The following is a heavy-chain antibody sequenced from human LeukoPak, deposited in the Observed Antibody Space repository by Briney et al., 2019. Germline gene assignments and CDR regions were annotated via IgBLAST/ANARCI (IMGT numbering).Heavy chain of an antibody. D-gene: IGHD3-10*01. CDR2: ISWNSGSI. CDR3: ARGYYYGSGSYWLFDY. Sequence: GGSLRLSCAASGFTFDDYAMHWVRHAPGKGLEWVSGISWNSGSIGYADSVKGRFTISRDNAKNSLYLQMNSLRAEDTALYYCARGYYYGSGSYWLFDYWGQGTLVTVSS. J-gene: IGHJ4*02. V-gene: IGHV3-9*01. CDR1: GFTFDDYA.